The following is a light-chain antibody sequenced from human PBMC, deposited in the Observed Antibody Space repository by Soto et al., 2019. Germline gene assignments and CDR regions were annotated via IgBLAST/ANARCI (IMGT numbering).Light chain of an antibody. CDR2: ENN. Sequence: QSVLTQPPSVSAAPGQKVTISCSGSSSNIGNNYVSWYQQRPGTAPKLLIYENNKRPSGIPDRFSGSKSGTSATLGITGLQTGDEADYYCGTWDSSLSEGVFGTGTKRTVL. V-gene: IGLV1-51*02. CDR1: SSNIGNNY. CDR3: GTWDSSLSEGV. J-gene: IGLJ1*01.